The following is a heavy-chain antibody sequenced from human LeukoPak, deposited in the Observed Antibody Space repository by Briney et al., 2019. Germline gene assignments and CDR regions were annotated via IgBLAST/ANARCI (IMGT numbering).Heavy chain of an antibody. CDR2: ISGSGGSA. J-gene: IGHJ4*02. CDR1: GFTFSSYA. CDR3: AKERAPRVTTGGFDY. D-gene: IGHD4-17*01. V-gene: IGHV3-23*01. Sequence: GGSLRLSCAASGFTFSSYAMSWVRQAPGKGLEWVSVISGSGGSAYYADSVKGRFTISRDNSKNTLYLQMSSLRAEDTAVYYCAKERAPRVTTGGFDYWGQGTLVTVSS.